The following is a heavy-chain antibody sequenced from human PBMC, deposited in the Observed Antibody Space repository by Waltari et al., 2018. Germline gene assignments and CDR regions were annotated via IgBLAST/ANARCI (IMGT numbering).Heavy chain of an antibody. CDR1: GFTFNTFG. V-gene: IGHV3-7*04. J-gene: IGHJ4*02. CDR3: ARDWEGDRPNFDY. Sequence: EVQLVESGGGLVQPGGSLRLSCVASGFTFNTFGMRLVRRAPGKGLEWVTDIKQDGSDTYYADSVKVRFTVSRDNAKNSLYLQMNSLRVEDTAVYYCARDWEGDRPNFDYWGQGTLVTVSS. CDR2: IKQDGSDT. D-gene: IGHD1-26*01.